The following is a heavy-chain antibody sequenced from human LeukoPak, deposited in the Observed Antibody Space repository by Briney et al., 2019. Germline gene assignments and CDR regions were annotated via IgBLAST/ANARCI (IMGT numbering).Heavy chain of an antibody. CDR1: GASINTYY. J-gene: IGHJ4*02. CDR3: ARHRIAARRGFDY. Sequence: SETLSLTCNVSGASINTYYWSWIRQSAGGGLEFIGRVYTSGSPDYNPSLKSRVAMSADTSKNQFSLKLSSVTAADTAVYYCARHRIAARRGFDYWGQGTLVTVSS. CDR2: VYTSGSP. D-gene: IGHD6-6*01. V-gene: IGHV4-4*07.